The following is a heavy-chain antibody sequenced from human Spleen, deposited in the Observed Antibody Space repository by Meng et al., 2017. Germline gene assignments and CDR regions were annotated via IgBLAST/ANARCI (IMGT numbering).Heavy chain of an antibody. CDR3: VRDEDISAAGYLLGDF. D-gene: IGHD6-13*01. J-gene: IGHJ4*02. Sequence: QVLLVQSGAEVNKPRAPLKVSCKVSGYSLTTDYIRWVRQAPGQGLEWMGHIKPNSGDTLFAQKFQDRVSMTRDTSINTAYVQLSRLRSDDTAVYYCVRDEDISAAGYLLGDFWGQGTLVTVSS. V-gene: IGHV1-2*06. CDR1: GYSLTTDY. CDR2: IKPNSGDT.